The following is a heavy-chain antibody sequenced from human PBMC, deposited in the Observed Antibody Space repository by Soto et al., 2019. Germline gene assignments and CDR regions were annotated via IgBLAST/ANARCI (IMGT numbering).Heavy chain of an antibody. D-gene: IGHD2-21*02. CDR2: VNPSGGHT. J-gene: IGHJ4*02. V-gene: IGHV1-46*01. CDR3: ARGGHVVVVTAALEY. CDR1: GDTFTDYY. Sequence: QVQLVQSGAEVKKPGASVKVSCKASGDTFTDYYIHWVRQPPGQGLAWMGTVNPSGGHTTYAQHFLGSMTMTRDTSTSTVYVELTSLTSEDTAIYYCARGGHVVVVTAALEYWGQGTLVTVSS.